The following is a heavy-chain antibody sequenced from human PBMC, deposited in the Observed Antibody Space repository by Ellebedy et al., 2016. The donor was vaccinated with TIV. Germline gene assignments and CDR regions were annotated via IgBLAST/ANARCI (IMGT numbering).Heavy chain of an antibody. D-gene: IGHD3-22*01. Sequence: AASVKVSCKASGYTLNNYAMHWVRQAPGQRPEWMGRINAGEGNTRYSEKFQDRVSITWDTSASTVYLELSSLRSEDTAVYYCARVYYYDLNGYYYWGQGTLVTVSS. CDR1: GYTLNNYA. CDR2: INAGEGNT. J-gene: IGHJ4*02. V-gene: IGHV1-3*01. CDR3: ARVYYYDLNGYYY.